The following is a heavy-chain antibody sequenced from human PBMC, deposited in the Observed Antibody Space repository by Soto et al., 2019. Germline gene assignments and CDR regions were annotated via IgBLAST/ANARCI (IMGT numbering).Heavy chain of an antibody. J-gene: IGHJ3*02. CDR1: GFTFSSYG. Sequence: PGGSLRLSCAASGFTFSSYGMRWVRQAPGKGLEWVAVISYDGSNKYYADSVKGRFTISRDNSKNTLYLQMNSLRAEDTAVYYCAGITIIVVFNLNAFDIWGQGTMLTVS. CDR2: ISYDGSNK. V-gene: IGHV3-30*03. CDR3: AGITIIVVFNLNAFDI. D-gene: IGHD3-22*01.